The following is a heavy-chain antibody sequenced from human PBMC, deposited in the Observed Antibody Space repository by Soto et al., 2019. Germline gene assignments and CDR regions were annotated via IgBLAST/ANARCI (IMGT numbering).Heavy chain of an antibody. CDR2: ISNDGSNK. Sequence: VGSLRLSCAASGFTFNNYGMNWVRQAPGKGLEWVAIISNDGSNKYYIESVRGRFTISRDNSKNMLFLQMNSLRVEDTAVYFCTKDGRFDSDGSLYYYYYGMDVWGQGTTVTVS. J-gene: IGHJ6*02. V-gene: IGHV3-30*18. CDR1: GFTFNNYG. CDR3: TKDGRFDSDGSLYYYYYGMDV. D-gene: IGHD2-15*01.